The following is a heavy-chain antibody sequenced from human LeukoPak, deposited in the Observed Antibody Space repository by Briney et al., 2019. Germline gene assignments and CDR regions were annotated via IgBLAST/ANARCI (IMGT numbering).Heavy chain of an antibody. CDR1: GGSFSGYY. J-gene: IGHJ4*02. D-gene: IGHD5-18*01. Sequence: SETLSLTCAVYGGSFSGYYWGWIRQPPGKGLEWIGSIYYSGSTYYNPSLKSRVTISVDTSKNQFSLKLSSVTAADTAVYYCARHTTLYSYGYVPAGEYFDYWGQGTLVTVSS. CDR3: ARHTTLYSYGYVPAGEYFDY. CDR2: IYYSGST. V-gene: IGHV4-39*01.